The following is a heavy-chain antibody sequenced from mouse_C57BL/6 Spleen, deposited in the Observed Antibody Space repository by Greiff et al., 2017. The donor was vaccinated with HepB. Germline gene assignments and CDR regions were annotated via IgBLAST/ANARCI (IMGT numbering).Heavy chain of an antibody. Sequence: QVQLKQPGAELVKPGASVKLSCKASGYTFTSYWMHWVKQRPGRGLEWIGRFDPNSGGTKYNEKFKSKATLTVDKHSSTAYMQLSSLTSEDSAVYYCARSGIITTPYFDYWGQGTTLTVSS. J-gene: IGHJ2*01. CDR1: GYTFTSYW. D-gene: IGHD1-1*01. CDR3: ARSGIITTPYFDY. V-gene: IGHV1-72*01. CDR2: FDPNSGGT.